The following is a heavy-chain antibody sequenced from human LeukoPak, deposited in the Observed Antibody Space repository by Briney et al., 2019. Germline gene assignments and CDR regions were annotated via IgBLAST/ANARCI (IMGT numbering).Heavy chain of an antibody. V-gene: IGHV4-31*03. CDR3: ARARDSSSWHLDY. D-gene: IGHD6-13*01. CDR1: GGSISSGGYY. J-gene: IGHJ4*02. CDR2: IYYSGST. Sequence: SKTLSLTCTVSGGSISSGGYYWSWIRQHPGKGLEWIGYIYYSGSTYYNPSLKSRVTISVDTSKNQFSLKLSSVTAADTAVYYCARARDSSSWHLDYWGQGTLVTVSS.